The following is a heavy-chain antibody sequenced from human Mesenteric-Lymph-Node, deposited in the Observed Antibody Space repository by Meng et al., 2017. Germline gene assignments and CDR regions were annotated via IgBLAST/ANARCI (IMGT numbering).Heavy chain of an antibody. CDR3: ARNLRGDYAFDI. V-gene: IGHV3-7*01. D-gene: IGHD4-17*01. Sequence: GGSLRLSCAASGFTFSRYWMTWVRQAPGKGLEWVANIKEDGSETSYVDSVKGRFTISRDNAKNSLYLQMNSLRADDTALYSCARNLRGDYAFDIWGQGTMVTVSS. CDR1: GFTFSRYW. CDR2: IKEDGSET. J-gene: IGHJ3*02.